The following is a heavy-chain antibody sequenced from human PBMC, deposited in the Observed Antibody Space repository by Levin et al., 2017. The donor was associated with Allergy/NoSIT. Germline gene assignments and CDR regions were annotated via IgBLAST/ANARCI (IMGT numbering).Heavy chain of an antibody. V-gene: IGHV4-34*01. Sequence: PSETLSLTCAVYGGSFSGYYWSWIRQPPGKGLEWIGEINHSGSTNYNPSLKSRVTISVDTSKNQFSLKLSSVTAADTAVYYCARRGRNYYYYGMDVWGQGTTVTVSS. CDR3: ARRGRNYYYYGMDV. CDR1: GGSFSGYY. J-gene: IGHJ6*02. CDR2: INHSGST.